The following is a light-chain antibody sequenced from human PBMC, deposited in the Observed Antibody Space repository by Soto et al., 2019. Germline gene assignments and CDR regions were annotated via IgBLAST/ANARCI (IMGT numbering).Light chain of an antibody. V-gene: IGLV8-61*01. Sequence: QAVVTQEPSFSVSPGRTVTLTCGLSSGSVSTSYYPSWYQQTPGQAPRTLIYSTNTRSSGVPDLFSGSILGNKAALTVTGAQADDEADYYWGRYGGNGIGVFRGGTKPAAL. J-gene: IGLJ3*02. CDR2: STN. CDR1: SGSVSTSYY. CDR3: GRYGGNGIGV.